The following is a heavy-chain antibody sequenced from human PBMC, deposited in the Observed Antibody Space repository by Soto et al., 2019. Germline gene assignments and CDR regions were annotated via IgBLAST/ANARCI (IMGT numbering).Heavy chain of an antibody. V-gene: IGHV4-31*03. Sequence: QVQLQESGPGLVKPSQTLSLTCTVSGGSISSGGYYWSWIRQHPGKGLEWIGYIYYSGCTYYNPSLKSRXXRXVXXSKNQFSLKLSSVTAEDTAVYYCARDGYSGYDSTTWGQGTLVTVSS. CDR2: IYYSGCT. D-gene: IGHD5-12*01. CDR1: GGSISSGGYY. J-gene: IGHJ4*02. CDR3: ARDGYSGYDSTT.